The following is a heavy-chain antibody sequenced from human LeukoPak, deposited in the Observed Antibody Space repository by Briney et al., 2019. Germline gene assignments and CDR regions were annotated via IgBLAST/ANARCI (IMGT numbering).Heavy chain of an antibody. D-gene: IGHD2-21*02. V-gene: IGHV3-23*01. CDR2: IRGSGGGT. CDR3: VKARMPHCGTDCLES. J-gene: IGHJ4*02. Sequence: GESLRLSCAASGFTFSNYGMSWVRQAPGKGLEWVSVIRGSGGGTYYADSVKGRFTISRDNSKNTVYLQMNSLRAEDTAVYYCVKARMPHCGTDCLESWGQGALVTVSS. CDR1: GFTFSNYG.